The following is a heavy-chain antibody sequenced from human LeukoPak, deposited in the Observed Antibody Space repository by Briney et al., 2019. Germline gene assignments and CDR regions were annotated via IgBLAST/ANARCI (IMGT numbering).Heavy chain of an antibody. J-gene: IGHJ5*02. Sequence: GGSLRLSCAASGFTFSSYSMNWVRQAPGKGLEWVSSISSSSSYIYYADSVKGRFTIFRDNAKNSLYLQMNSLRAEDTAVYYCARDAQFDFWSGYWEHWFDPWGQGTLVTVSS. V-gene: IGHV3-21*01. CDR2: ISSSSSYI. CDR3: ARDAQFDFWSGYWEHWFDP. CDR1: GFTFSSYS. D-gene: IGHD3-3*01.